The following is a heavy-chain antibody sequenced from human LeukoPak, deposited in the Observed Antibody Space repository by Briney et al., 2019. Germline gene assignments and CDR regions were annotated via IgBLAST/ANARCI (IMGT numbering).Heavy chain of an antibody. CDR1: GFTFSIYR. Sequence: GGSLRLSCAASGFTFSIYRMNWVRQAPGKVLEWVSCIDSSSNYMKYADSVRGRFTISRDNAKNSLYLQMNSLRVEDTAVYYCARWYDYEMDYWGQGILVTVSS. D-gene: IGHD4-17*01. J-gene: IGHJ4*02. CDR2: IDSSSNYM. V-gene: IGHV3-21*01. CDR3: ARWYDYEMDY.